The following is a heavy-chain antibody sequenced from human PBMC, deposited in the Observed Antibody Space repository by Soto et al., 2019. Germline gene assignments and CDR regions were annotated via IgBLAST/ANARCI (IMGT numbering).Heavy chain of an antibody. V-gene: IGHV3-23*01. Sequence: GGSLRLSCAASGFTFSRYAMSWVRQTPGKGLEWVSTISGSGDNTDFADFVRGRLTISRDNSKDTLYLQMNSLRAGDTAVYYCVKRGEPGGYGYMDVWGKGTMVTVSS. J-gene: IGHJ6*03. D-gene: IGHD1-1*01. CDR2: ISGSGDNT. CDR3: VKRGEPGGYGYMDV. CDR1: GFTFSRYA.